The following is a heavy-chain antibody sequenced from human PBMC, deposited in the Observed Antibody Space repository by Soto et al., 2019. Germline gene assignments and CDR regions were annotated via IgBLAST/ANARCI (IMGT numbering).Heavy chain of an antibody. CDR3: ARGPRITMVRAELYIDY. CDR2: IYYSGST. CDR1: GGSISSYY. D-gene: IGHD3-10*01. J-gene: IGHJ4*02. V-gene: IGHV4-59*01. Sequence: PSETLSLTCTVYGGSISSYYWSWIRQPPGKGLEWIGYIYYSGSTNYNPSLKSRVTISVDTSKDQFSLKLSSVTAADTAVYYCARGPRITMVRAELYIDYWGQGTLVTVSS.